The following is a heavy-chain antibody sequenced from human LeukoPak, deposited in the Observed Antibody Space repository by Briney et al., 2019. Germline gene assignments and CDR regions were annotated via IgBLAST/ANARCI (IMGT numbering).Heavy chain of an antibody. CDR3: ARAGLGGHYIDY. Sequence: EAGGSLRLSCAASGFTFSDYYMTWIRQAPGQGLEWLSYVSGSDENKYYAGSVRGRFAISRDNAEKSLFLQMSNVRAEDTAVYYCARAGLGGHYIDYWGQGTLVTVSS. CDR2: VSGSDENK. J-gene: IGHJ4*02. CDR1: GFTFSDYY. D-gene: IGHD2-15*01. V-gene: IGHV3-11*01.